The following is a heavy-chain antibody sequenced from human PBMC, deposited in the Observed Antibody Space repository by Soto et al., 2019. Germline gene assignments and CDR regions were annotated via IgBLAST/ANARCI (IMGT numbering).Heavy chain of an antibody. D-gene: IGHD1-20*01. CDR1: GGSFSGYY. J-gene: IGHJ5*02. V-gene: IGHV4-34*01. Sequence: SETLSLTCAVSGGSFSGYYWSWIRQSPGKGLEWIGDINHSGGTNYNPSLKSRVTISGDTSRSQFSLRLSSVTAADTAVYYCASTTYNWNFDPWGQGTLVTVSS. CDR2: INHSGGT. CDR3: ASTTYNWNFDP.